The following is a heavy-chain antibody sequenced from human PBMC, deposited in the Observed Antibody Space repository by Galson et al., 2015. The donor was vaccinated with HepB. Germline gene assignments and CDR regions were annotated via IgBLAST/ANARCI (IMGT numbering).Heavy chain of an antibody. D-gene: IGHD2-8*01. V-gene: IGHV3-30*14. CDR1: GFTFSSYA. Sequence: SLRLSCAASGFTFSSYAMHWVRQAPGKGLEWVAVISYDGSNKYYADSVKGRFTISRDNSKNTVYLQMNSLRDEDTALYYCARGGLEGNNGAYGMDVWGQGTTVIVFS. CDR2: ISYDGSNK. CDR3: ARGGLEGNNGAYGMDV. J-gene: IGHJ6*02.